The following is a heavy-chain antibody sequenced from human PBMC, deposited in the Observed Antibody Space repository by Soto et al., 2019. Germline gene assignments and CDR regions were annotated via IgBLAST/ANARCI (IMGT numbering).Heavy chain of an antibody. Sequence: DVQLLESGGGLVQPGGSLRLSCAASGFIFSNYAMTWVRQAPGKGLESFSAIGGTGGDTYYSNSVKGRFTISRDNSKNTLYLQMNSLSADDTAVYYCAKDAVAYNGEWDWFDSWGQGTLVTVSS. CDR2: IGGTGGDT. CDR3: AKDAVAYNGEWDWFDS. V-gene: IGHV3-23*01. CDR1: GFIFSNYA. J-gene: IGHJ5*01. D-gene: IGHD6-19*01.